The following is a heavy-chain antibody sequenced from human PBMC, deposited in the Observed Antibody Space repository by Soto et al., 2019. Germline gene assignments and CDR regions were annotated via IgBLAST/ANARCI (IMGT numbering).Heavy chain of an antibody. CDR2: IYPGDSDT. Sequence: VESVRISDSVSGASFLQYWVVWVRQMTGQGLEWMGIIYPGDSDTRYSPSFQGQVTISADKSISTAYLQWRSLKASDTAIYFCARGDSSDYSTAAPADYWGQGTMVTVSS. D-gene: IGHD3-22*01. CDR1: GASFLQYW. V-gene: IGHV5-51*01. CDR3: ARGDSSDYSTAAPADY. J-gene: IGHJ4*01.